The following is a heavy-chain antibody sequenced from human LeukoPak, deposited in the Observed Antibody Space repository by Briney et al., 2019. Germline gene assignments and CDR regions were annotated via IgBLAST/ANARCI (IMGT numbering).Heavy chain of an antibody. J-gene: IGHJ4*02. CDR1: GFTFSSYW. CDR2: INSDGSST. CDR3: ARDHGAYYYGSGAGYYFDY. V-gene: IGHV3-74*01. D-gene: IGHD3-10*01. Sequence: GGSLRLSCAASGFTFSSYWMHWVRQAPGKGLVWVSRINSDGSSTSYADSVKGRFTISRDNAKNTLYLQMNSLRAEDTAVYYCARDHGAYYYGSGAGYYFDYWGQGTLVTVSS.